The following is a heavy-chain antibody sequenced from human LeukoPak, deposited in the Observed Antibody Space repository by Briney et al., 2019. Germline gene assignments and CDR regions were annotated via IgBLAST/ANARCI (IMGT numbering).Heavy chain of an antibody. D-gene: IGHD2-2*01. CDR2: FRPEDGET. CDR3: ARESTSYAFDI. CDR1: GYTLTELS. Sequence: SVNVSCKVSGYTLTELSIHRVRQAPGKGLEWMGRFRPEDGETMTAQKFQGRVTITEDTSTDTAYMELSSLRSVDTAMYYCARESTSYAFDIWGQGTMVTVSS. J-gene: IGHJ3*02. V-gene: IGHV1-24*01.